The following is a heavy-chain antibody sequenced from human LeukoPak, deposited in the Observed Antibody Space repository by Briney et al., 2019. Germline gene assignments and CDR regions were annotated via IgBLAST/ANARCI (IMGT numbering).Heavy chain of an antibody. CDR3: ARDKDYYDSSGDFDY. CDR2: ISFDGSNK. V-gene: IGHV3-30*04. J-gene: IGHJ4*02. Sequence: PGGSLRLSCAASGFTFSSYAMHWVRQAQGKGLEWVAVISFDGSNKYYADSVKGRFTISRDNSKNTPYLQMNSLRAEDTAVYYCARDKDYYDSSGDFDYWGQGTLVTVSS. CDR1: GFTFSSYA. D-gene: IGHD3-22*01.